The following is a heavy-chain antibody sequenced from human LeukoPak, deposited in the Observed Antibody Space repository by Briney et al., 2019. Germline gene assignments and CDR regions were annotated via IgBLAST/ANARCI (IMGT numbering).Heavy chain of an antibody. Sequence: GESLKISCKGSGYSYSIYWIVWVRQMPGKGLEWMGTIYPGDSDTRYSPSFQGQVTISVDKTIRTAYLQWSSLKASDTAMYYCARLGTMLRGVIDYWGQGTLVTVSS. CDR3: ARLGTMLRGVIDY. D-gene: IGHD3-10*01. V-gene: IGHV5-51*01. CDR2: IYPGDSDT. J-gene: IGHJ4*02. CDR1: GYSYSIYW.